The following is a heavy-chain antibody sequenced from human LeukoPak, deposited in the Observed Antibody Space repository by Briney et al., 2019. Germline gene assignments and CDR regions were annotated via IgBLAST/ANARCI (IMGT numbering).Heavy chain of an antibody. Sequence: GGSLRLSCAASGFTFSSYAMSWVRQAPGKGLEWVSAISGSGGSTYYADSVKGRFTISRDNSKNTLYLQMNSLRAVDTAVYYCANALLKMATPYYFDYWGQGTLVTVSS. D-gene: IGHD5-24*01. CDR2: ISGSGGST. J-gene: IGHJ4*02. CDR3: ANALLKMATPYYFDY. CDR1: GFTFSSYA. V-gene: IGHV3-23*01.